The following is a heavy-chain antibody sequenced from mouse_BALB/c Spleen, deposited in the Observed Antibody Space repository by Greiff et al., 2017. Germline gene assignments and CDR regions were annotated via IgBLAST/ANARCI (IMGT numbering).Heavy chain of an antibody. V-gene: IGHV5-12-2*01. CDR3: ARPGAPYYYAMDY. J-gene: IGHJ4*01. Sequence: EVQLVESGGGLVKPGGSLKLSCAASGFTFSSYTMSWVRQTPEKRLEWVAYISNGGGSTYYPDTVKGRFTISRDNAKNTLYLQMSSLKSEDTAMYYCARPGAPYYYAMDYWGQGTSVTVSS. CDR1: GFTFSSYT. CDR2: ISNGGGST.